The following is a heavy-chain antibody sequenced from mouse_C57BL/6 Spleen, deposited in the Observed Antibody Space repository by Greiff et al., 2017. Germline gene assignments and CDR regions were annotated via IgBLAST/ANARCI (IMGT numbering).Heavy chain of an antibody. CDR2: IVPEDGET. J-gene: IGHJ4*01. D-gene: IGHD3-2*02. CDR3: ARSGGTAQANYYAMDY. Sequence: EVKLVESGAELVKPGASVKLSCTASGFNIKDYYMHWVKQRTEQGLKWIGRIVPEDGETKYAPKFQGKATITADTSSNTAYLQLSSLTSEDTAVYYCARSGGTAQANYYAMDYWGQGTSVTVSS. V-gene: IGHV14-2*01. CDR1: GFNIKDYY.